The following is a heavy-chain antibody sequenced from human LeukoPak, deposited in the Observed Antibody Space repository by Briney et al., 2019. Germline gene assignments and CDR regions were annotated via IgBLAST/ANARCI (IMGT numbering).Heavy chain of an antibody. D-gene: IGHD3-10*01. CDR2: IIPILGIA. CDR3: ARGHYYGSGSPHDY. CDR1: GGTFSSYA. J-gene: IGHJ4*02. Sequence: GASVKVSCKGSGGTFSSYAISWVRQAPGQGLEWMGRIIPILGIANYAQKFQGRVTITADKSTSKAYMELSSLRSEDTAVYYCARGHYYGSGSPHDYWGQGTLVTVSS. V-gene: IGHV1-69*04.